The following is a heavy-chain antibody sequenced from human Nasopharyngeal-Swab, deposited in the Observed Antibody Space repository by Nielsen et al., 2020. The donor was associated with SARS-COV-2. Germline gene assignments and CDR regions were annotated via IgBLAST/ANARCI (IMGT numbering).Heavy chain of an antibody. V-gene: IGHV3-74*01. J-gene: IGHJ4*02. D-gene: IGHD4-23*01. CDR3: ARDLGGFGGY. CDR1: GFSFSTFW. CDR2: INTDGRRT. Sequence: GGSLRLSCAASGFSFSTFWMHWVRQVQGEGLVWVSRINTDGRRTNYAESVKGRFTISRDNVKNMLYLQMNNLRPEDTAVYYCARDLGGFGGYWGQGTLATVSS.